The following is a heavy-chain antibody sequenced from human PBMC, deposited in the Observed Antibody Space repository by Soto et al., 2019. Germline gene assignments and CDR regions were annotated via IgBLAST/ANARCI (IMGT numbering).Heavy chain of an antibody. CDR1: GGAISSYY. CDR2: IYYSGST. J-gene: IGHJ4*02. V-gene: IGHV4-59*01. Sequence: SDTLSLTCTLSGGAISSYYWTWIRQPPGKGLEWIGYIYYSGSTNYNPSLKSRVTISVDTSKNQFSLKLSSVTAADTAVYYCARGWGTVTHFDYSGQGTLVTVSS. D-gene: IGHD4-4*01. CDR3: ARGWGTVTHFDY.